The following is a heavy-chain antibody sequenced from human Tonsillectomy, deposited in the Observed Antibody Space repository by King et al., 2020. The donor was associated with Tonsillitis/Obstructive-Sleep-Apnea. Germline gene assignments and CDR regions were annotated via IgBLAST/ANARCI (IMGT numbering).Heavy chain of an antibody. CDR2: ISYNGDDI. V-gene: IGHV3-9*01. CDR3: AKYIPVAYTEGIAYSFGH. D-gene: IGHD3-16*01. Sequence: VQLVESGGGLVQPGRSLRLSCAASGFIFDDYAMHWVRQAPGKGLEWVSGISYNGDDIAYADSVKGRFTISRDNAKNSLYLQMNSLRAEDTALYYCAKYIPVAYTEGIAYSFGHWGQGTLVTVSS. CDR1: GFIFDDYA. J-gene: IGHJ4*02.